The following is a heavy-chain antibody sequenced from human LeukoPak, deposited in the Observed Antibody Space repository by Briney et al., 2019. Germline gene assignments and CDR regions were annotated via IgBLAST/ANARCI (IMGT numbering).Heavy chain of an antibody. CDR3: ARQWFGELFGLDY. J-gene: IGHJ4*02. CDR2: ISAYNGNT. V-gene: IGHV1-18*01. D-gene: IGHD3-10*01. CDR1: GYTFSTYG. Sequence: ASVKVSCKASGYTFSTYGISWVRQAPGQGLEWMGWISAYNGNTNYAQKLQGRVTLTTDTSTSTAYMELRSLRSDDTAVYYCARQWFGELFGLDYWGQGTLVTVSS.